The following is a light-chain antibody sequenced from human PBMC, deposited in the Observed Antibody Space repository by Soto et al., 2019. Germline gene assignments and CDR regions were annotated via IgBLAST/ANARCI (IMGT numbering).Light chain of an antibody. CDR3: QQSYSTHPLT. CDR1: QTTNNF. V-gene: IGKV1-39*01. CDR2: AAS. J-gene: IGKJ4*01. Sequence: DIQLTQSPSSLSASLGDSVTITCRASQTTNNFLYWYQQKPGKATTLMIYAASSLQSGVPSRFSGSGSGTDFTLTISSLQPEDYANYYCQQSYSTHPLTFGGGTKVDI.